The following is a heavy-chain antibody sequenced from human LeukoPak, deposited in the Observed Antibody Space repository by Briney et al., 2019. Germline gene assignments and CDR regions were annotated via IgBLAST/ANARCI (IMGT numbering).Heavy chain of an antibody. CDR3: ARGQTDLLRNYFDY. V-gene: IGHV3-66*01. Sequence: PGGSLRPSCAASGFMVGHKYMSWVRQAPGKGLEWLSIIYAGGNTYSADSVKGRFTISRDNSRNTVYLQMNNLRDDDTAVYYCARGQTDLLRNYFDYWGPGTPVTVSS. CDR2: IYAGGNT. J-gene: IGHJ4*02. CDR1: GFMVGHKY.